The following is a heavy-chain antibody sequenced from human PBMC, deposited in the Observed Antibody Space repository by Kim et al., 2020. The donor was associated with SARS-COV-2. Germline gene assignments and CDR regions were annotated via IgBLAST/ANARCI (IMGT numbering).Heavy chain of an antibody. Sequence: GGSLRLSCAASDFTFSTYAMSWVRQAPGKGLEWVSSINFNGDTTHYADSVKGRFTISRDNSKNTLHLQMLSLRAEDTAVYYCAKRSASLNWFDSWGQGTLVTVSS. CDR1: DFTFSTYA. D-gene: IGHD6-19*01. CDR2: INFNGDTT. CDR3: AKRSASLNWFDS. J-gene: IGHJ5*01. V-gene: IGHV3-23*01.